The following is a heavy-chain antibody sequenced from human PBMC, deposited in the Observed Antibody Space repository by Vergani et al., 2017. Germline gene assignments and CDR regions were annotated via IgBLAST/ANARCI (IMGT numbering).Heavy chain of an antibody. J-gene: IGHJ4*02. CDR2: ICHTEDT. V-gene: IGHV4-4*03. CDR1: GDSISSNNC. D-gene: IGHD2-2*02. CDR3: ATIGYRRWGYYFDY. Sequence: QVQLQESGPGLVKPPGTLSLTCAVSGDSISSNNCWTWVRQPPGKGLEWIGEICHTEDTKYSPSLKSRVTVSVDESRNLFSLRLNSVTAADTAVYYCATIGYRRWGYYFDYWGQGTLLTVSS.